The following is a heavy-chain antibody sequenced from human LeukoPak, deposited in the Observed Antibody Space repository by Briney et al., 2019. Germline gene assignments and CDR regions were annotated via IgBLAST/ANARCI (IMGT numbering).Heavy chain of an antibody. Sequence: PSETLSLTCAVYGGSFSGYYWSWIRQSPGKGLEWIGEINHSGSTNYNPSLKSRVTISVDTSKNQFSLKLSSVTAADTAVYYCARGLRWYFDLWGRGTLVTVSS. CDR3: ARGLRWYFDL. CDR1: GGSFSGYY. V-gene: IGHV4-34*01. CDR2: INHSGST. J-gene: IGHJ2*01.